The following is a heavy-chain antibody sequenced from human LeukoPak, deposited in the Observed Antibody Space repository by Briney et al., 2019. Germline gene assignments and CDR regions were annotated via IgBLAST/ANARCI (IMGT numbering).Heavy chain of an antibody. J-gene: IGHJ4*02. D-gene: IGHD3-10*01. CDR3: ARVEYYGSGSLWGFDY. CDR2: ISYDGSNK. V-gene: IGHV3-30*04. CDR1: GFTFSSYA. Sequence: PGGSLRLSCAASGFTFSSYAMHWVRQAPGKGLEWVAVISYDGSNKYYADSVKGRFTISRDNSKNTLYLQMNSLRAEDTAVYYCARVEYYGSGSLWGFDYWGQGTLVTVSS.